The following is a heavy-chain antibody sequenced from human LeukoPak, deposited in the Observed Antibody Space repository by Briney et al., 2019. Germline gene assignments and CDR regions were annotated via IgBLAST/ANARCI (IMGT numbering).Heavy chain of an antibody. Sequence: GGSLRLSCAASGFSFSTYSMNWVRQAPGKGLEWVSYISSVITTKYYADSVKGRFTISGDNAKNSLYLQMNSLRAEDTAMYYCARAYSSSLDWGQGTLVTVSS. CDR3: ARAYSSSLD. CDR1: GFSFSTYS. J-gene: IGHJ4*02. CDR2: ISSVITTK. V-gene: IGHV3-48*01. D-gene: IGHD6-6*01.